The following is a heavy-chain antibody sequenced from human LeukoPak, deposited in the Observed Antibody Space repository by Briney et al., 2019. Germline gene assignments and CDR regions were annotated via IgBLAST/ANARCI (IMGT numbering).Heavy chain of an antibody. J-gene: IGHJ4*02. CDR2: INRSGST. CDR1: GGSFSGYY. V-gene: IGHV4-34*01. CDR3: ARFSGIAAAGTMGAYDY. Sequence: PSETLSLTCAVYGGSFSGYYWSWIRQPPGKGLEWIGEINRSGSTNYNPSLKSRVTISVDTSKNQFSLKLSSVTAADTAVYYCARFSGIAAAGTMGAYDYWGQGTLVTVSS. D-gene: IGHD6-13*01.